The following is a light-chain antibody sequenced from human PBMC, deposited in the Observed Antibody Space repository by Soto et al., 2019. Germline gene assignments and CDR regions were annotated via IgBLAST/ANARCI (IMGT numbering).Light chain of an antibody. CDR3: QQNFNYPRT. V-gene: IGKV1-8*01. CDR1: QTIYIY. Sequence: AIQMTQSPSSVSASTGDRVTISCRATQTIYIYLAWYQQKPGKPPNLLIYAASTLQSGVPSRFNGSGSGTDFTLTITALQSEDSATYYCQQNFNYPRTFGQGTKVEI. CDR2: AAS. J-gene: IGKJ1*01.